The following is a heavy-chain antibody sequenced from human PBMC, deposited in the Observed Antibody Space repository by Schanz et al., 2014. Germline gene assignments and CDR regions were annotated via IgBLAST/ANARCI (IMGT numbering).Heavy chain of an antibody. CDR2: ISYGASYI. V-gene: IGHV3-21*01. CDR3: ARVALPRYSSARNAFDI. CDR1: GFNFSSYS. Sequence: EVKMVESGGGLVKPGGSLRLSCAASGFNFSSYSLNWVRQAPGKGLEWVSSISYGASYIYYTESVKGRFTISRDNAKNSLYLQMNGLRAEDTAVYYCARVALPRYSSARNAFDIWGQGTMVTVSS. D-gene: IGHD5-18*01. J-gene: IGHJ3*02.